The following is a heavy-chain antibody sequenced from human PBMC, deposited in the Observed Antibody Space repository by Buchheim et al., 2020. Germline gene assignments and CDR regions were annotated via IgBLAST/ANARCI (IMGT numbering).Heavy chain of an antibody. D-gene: IGHD7-27*01. CDR2: INQDGTGK. V-gene: IGHV3-7*01. J-gene: IGHJ4*02. Sequence: EVQLVESGGGLVQPGGSLRLSCAVSGFSLNNHWMTWVRQAPGKGLQWVANINQDGTGKYCVDAVKGRFTISRAGAKNSLYLQMNSLRVEDTAMYYCASWAGRDYWGQGTL. CDR3: ASWAGRDY. CDR1: GFSLNNHW.